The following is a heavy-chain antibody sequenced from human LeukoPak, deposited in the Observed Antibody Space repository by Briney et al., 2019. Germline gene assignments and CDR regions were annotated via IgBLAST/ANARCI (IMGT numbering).Heavy chain of an antibody. J-gene: IGHJ5*02. V-gene: IGHV3-23*01. D-gene: IGHD2-15*01. CDR3: AKGDGINHYNWIDP. CDR2: ISGSGGST. Sequence: GGSLRLFCAASGFTFSTYAMNWVRQAPEKGLECVSGISGSGGSTYYADSVKGRFTISRDNSKNTLYLQMNSLRAEDTALYYCAKGDGINHYNWIDPWGQGTLVTVSS. CDR1: GFTFSTYA.